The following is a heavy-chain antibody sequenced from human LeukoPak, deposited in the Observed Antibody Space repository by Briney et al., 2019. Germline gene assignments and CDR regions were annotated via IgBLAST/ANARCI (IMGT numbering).Heavy chain of an antibody. J-gene: IGHJ4*02. V-gene: IGHV1-69*01. CDR3: ARDLAPPGCSGGSCYSHLDY. CDR1: GGTFSSYA. D-gene: IGHD2-15*01. Sequence: GASVKVSCKASGGTFSSYAISWVRQAPGQGLEWMAGIIPIFGTANYAQKFQGRVTITADESTSTAYMELSSLRSEDTAVYYCARDLAPPGCSGGSCYSHLDYWGQGTLVTVSS. CDR2: IIPIFGTA.